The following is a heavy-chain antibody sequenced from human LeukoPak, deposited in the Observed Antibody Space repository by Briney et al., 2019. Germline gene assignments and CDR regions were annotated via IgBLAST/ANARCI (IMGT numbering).Heavy chain of an antibody. D-gene: IGHD3-10*01. CDR3: ARLGWFGELSNWFDP. Sequence: PSETLSLTCTVSGGSIRSYYWSWIREPPGHGLEWIGDIYYSGSTNYNPSLKSRVTISVDTSKNQFSLKLSSVTAADTAVYYCARLGWFGELSNWFDPWGQGNLVTVSS. CDR2: IYYSGST. V-gene: IGHV4-59*08. CDR1: GGSIRSYY. J-gene: IGHJ5*02.